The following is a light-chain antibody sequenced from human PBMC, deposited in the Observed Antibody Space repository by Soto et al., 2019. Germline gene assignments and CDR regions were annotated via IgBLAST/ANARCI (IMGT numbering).Light chain of an antibody. V-gene: IGKV3-15*01. CDR3: QQRNIWPPVN. J-gene: IGKJ5*01. Sequence: ELVMTQSPGTLSVSPVAIATLSWSASQSVSSNLAWYQQKPGQAPRLLIYGASTRATGIPARFSGSGSGTDFTLTISSLEPEDSAVYYCQQRNIWPPVNFGQGTRLEIK. CDR2: GAS. CDR1: QSVSSN.